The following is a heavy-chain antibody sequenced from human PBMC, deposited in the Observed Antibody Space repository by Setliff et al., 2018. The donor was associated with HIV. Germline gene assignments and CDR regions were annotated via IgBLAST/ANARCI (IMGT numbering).Heavy chain of an antibody. V-gene: IGHV4-59*05. Sequence: PSETLSLTCTVSGGSISSYYWSWIRQPPGKGLEWIGSVYYSGSTYYNPSLKSRLTISVDTSTNKFSLKLSSVTAADTAVYYCARLRGLNLEPFDYWGQGTLVTVSS. CDR2: VYYSGST. D-gene: IGHD1-1*01. CDR3: ARLRGLNLEPFDY. CDR1: GGSISSYY. J-gene: IGHJ4*02.